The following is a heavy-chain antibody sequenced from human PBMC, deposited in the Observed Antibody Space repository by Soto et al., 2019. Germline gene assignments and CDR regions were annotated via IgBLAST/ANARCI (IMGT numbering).Heavy chain of an antibody. J-gene: IGHJ6*02. CDR3: ARDNGVLLWFGELSDYYYGMDV. V-gene: IGHV3-21*01. Sequence: EVQLVESGGGLVKPGGSLRLSCAASGFTFSSYSMNWVRQAPGKGLEWVSSISSSSSTIYYADSVKGRFTISRDNAKNSLYLQMNSLRDEDTAVYYCARDNGVLLWFGELSDYYYGMDVWGQGTTVTVSS. D-gene: IGHD3-10*01. CDR1: GFTFSSYS. CDR2: ISSSSSTI.